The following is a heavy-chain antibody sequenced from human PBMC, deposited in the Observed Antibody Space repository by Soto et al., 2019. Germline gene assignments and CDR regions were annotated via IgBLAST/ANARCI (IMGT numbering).Heavy chain of an antibody. Sequence: PGGSLRLSCAASGFTINRNDMYWVRQAPGKGLEWVAVMSFDGNHQHYADSVKGRFTISRDNSKNTLYLQMNSLRAEDTAVYYCASPEVAYYYDSSGYNDAFDIWGQGTMVTVSS. CDR2: MSFDGNHQ. CDR1: GFTINRND. V-gene: IGHV3-30*03. D-gene: IGHD3-22*01. CDR3: ASPEVAYYYDSSGYNDAFDI. J-gene: IGHJ3*02.